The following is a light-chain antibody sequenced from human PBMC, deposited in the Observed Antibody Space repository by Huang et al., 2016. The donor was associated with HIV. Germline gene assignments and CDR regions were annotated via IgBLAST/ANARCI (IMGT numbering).Light chain of an antibody. J-gene: IGKJ5*01. CDR2: AAS. Sequence: TQSPSSLSASVGDRVTITCRASQRISTYLNWYQQKPGKAPKLLIFAASTLQSGVPSTFSGSGSVTDFTLTISSLQPEDFATYYCQQTYSTAITFGQGTRLEIK. CDR1: QRISTY. V-gene: IGKV1-39*01. CDR3: QQTYSTAIT.